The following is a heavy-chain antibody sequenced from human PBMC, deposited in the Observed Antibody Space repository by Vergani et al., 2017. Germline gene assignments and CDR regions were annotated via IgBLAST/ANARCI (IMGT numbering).Heavy chain of an antibody. CDR3: ARGLWDCTHIRCSPPSY. CDR2: ISGSSSYV. D-gene: IGHD2-8*01. Sequence: EVQLVESGGGLVKPGGSLRLSCAASGFSFSSYSMNWVRQAPGKGLEWVAYISGSSSYVFYRDSVEGRVTITRDNAKKSVYLQMNSLRAEDTAMYFCARGLWDCTHIRCSPPSYWGQGTQVTVSS. CDR1: GFSFSSYS. J-gene: IGHJ4*02. V-gene: IGHV3-21*02.